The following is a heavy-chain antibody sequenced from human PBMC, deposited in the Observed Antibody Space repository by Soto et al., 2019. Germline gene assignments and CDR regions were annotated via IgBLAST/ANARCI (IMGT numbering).Heavy chain of an antibody. J-gene: IGHJ3*02. CDR1: GFTFDDYA. CDR3: AKDTTYYYDSSGPGGAFDI. CDR2: NSWNSGSI. V-gene: IGHV3-9*01. D-gene: IGHD3-22*01. Sequence: EVQLVESGGGLVQPGRSLRLSCAASGFTFDDYAMHWVRQAPGKGLEWVSGNSWNSGSIGYADSVKGRFTISRDNAKNSLYLQMNSLRDEDTALYYCAKDTTYYYDSSGPGGAFDIWGQGTMVTVS.